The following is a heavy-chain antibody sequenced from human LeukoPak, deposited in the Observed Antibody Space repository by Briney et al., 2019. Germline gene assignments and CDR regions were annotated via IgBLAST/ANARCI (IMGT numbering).Heavy chain of an antibody. D-gene: IGHD3-22*01. CDR1: GFTFSSYA. V-gene: IGHV3-23*01. J-gene: IGHJ4*02. CDR2: ISGSGGST. Sequence: GGSLRLSCAASGFTFSSYAMSWVRLAPGKGLEWVSAISGSGGSTYYADSVKGRFTISRDNSKNTLYLQMNSLRAEDTAVYYCASQDPYDSRRDYWGQGTLVTVSS. CDR3: ASQDPYDSRRDY.